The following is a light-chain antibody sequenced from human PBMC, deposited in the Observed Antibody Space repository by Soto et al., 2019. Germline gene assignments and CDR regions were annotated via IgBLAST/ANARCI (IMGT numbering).Light chain of an antibody. CDR1: QTVTSNY. J-gene: IGKJ1*01. CDR3: QHYYTSLTT. Sequence: EIVLTQSPGTLSLSPGETATLSCGASQTVTSNYLAWYQQKPGQAPRLLIFGASRRATGIPDRFIGSGSGTDFTLTINRLEPEDFAMYYCQHYYTSLTTFGQGTKVDIK. V-gene: IGKV3-20*01. CDR2: GAS.